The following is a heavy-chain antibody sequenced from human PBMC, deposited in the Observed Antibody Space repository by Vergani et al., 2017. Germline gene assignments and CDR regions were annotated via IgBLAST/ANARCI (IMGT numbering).Heavy chain of an antibody. CDR3: ARARXGSGSYYPVTPRGYYYYYMDV. J-gene: IGHJ6*03. V-gene: IGHV4-59*01. Sequence: QVQLQESGPGLVKPSETLSLTCTVSGGSISSYYWSWIRQPPGKGLEWIGYIYYSGSTNYNPSLKSRVTISVDTSKNQFSLKLSSVTAADTAVYYCARARXGSGSYYPVTPRGYYYYYMDVWGKGTTVTVSS. D-gene: IGHD3-10*01. CDR1: GGSISSYY. CDR2: IYYSGST.